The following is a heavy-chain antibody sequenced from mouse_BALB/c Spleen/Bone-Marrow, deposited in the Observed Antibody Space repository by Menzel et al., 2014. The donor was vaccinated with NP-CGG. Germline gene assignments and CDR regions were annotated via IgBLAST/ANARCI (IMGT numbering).Heavy chain of an antibody. CDR1: GFNIKDTY. Sequence: VQLQQSGAELVKPGASVKLSCTASGFNIKDTYMHWVKQRPEQGLEWLGRIDPANGHTKYDPKFQGKATITADTSSNTAYLQLSSLTSEDTAVYYCARNGSYGGWSAYWGQGTLVTVSA. D-gene: IGHD1-1*02. V-gene: IGHV14-3*02. CDR3: ARNGSYGGWSAY. J-gene: IGHJ3*01. CDR2: IDPANGHT.